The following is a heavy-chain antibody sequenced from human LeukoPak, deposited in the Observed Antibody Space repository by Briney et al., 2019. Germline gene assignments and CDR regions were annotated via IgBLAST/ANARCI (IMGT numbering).Heavy chain of an antibody. CDR2: IYTSGST. D-gene: IGHD2-15*01. CDR3: ARGYCSGGSCDDFDY. J-gene: IGHJ4*02. Sequence: PSETLSLTCTVSGGSISSYYWSWIRQPAGKGLEWIGRIYTSGSTNYNPSLKNRVTMSVDTSKNQFSLKLSSVTAADTAVYYCARGYCSGGSCDDFDYWGQGTLVTVSS. CDR1: GGSISSYY. V-gene: IGHV4-4*07.